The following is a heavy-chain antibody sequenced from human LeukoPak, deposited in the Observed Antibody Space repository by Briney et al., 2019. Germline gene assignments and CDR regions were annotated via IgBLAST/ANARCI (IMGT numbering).Heavy chain of an antibody. D-gene: IGHD1-26*01. CDR2: ISDDGSNK. CDR1: GFTFSDYA. J-gene: IGHJ4*02. CDR3: ARGGYSGTYYFDY. Sequence: GGSLRLSCAASGFTFSDYAMHWVRQAPGKGLEWVAVISDDGSNKYYAEFVKGRFTVSRDNSKNTLFLQMNSLRAEDTAVYYCARGGYSGTYYFDYWGQGTLVTVSS. V-gene: IGHV3-30*03.